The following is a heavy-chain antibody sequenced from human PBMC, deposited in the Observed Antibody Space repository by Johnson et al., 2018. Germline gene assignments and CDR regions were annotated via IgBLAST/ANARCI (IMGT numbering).Heavy chain of an antibody. J-gene: IGHJ1*01. CDR3: ARDSGSYYAEYFQH. CDR2: TYYRSKWYN. V-gene: IGHV6-1*01. CDR1: GDSVSSNSAA. Sequence: QVQLQQSGPGLVKPSQTXSLTCVISGDSVSSNSAAWNWIRQSPSRGLEWLGRTYYRSKWYNDYAVSVKSRITINQDTSKNQFSLQLNSVTPEDTAVYYCARDSGSYYAEYFQHWGQGTLVTVSS. D-gene: IGHD1-26*01.